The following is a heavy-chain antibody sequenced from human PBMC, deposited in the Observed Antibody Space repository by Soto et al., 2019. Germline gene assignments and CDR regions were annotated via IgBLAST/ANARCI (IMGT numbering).Heavy chain of an antibody. CDR2: ISGSGGST. V-gene: IGHV3-23*01. D-gene: IGHD3-10*01. J-gene: IGHJ4*02. CDR1: GFTFSSYA. CDR3: AGLLWLGEFPFDY. Sequence: RRLSCAASGFTFSSYAMSWVRQAPGKGLEWVSAISGSGGSTYYADSVKGRFTISRDNSKNTLYLQMNSLRAEDTAVYYCAGLLWLGEFPFDYWGQGTLVTVSS.